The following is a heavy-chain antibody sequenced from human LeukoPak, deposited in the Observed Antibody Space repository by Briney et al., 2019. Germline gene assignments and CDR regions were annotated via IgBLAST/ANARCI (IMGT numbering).Heavy chain of an antibody. J-gene: IGHJ4*02. Sequence: KPSETLSLTCAVYGGSFSGYYWSWIRQPPGKGLEWIEEINHSGSTNYNPSLKSRVTISVDTSKNQFSLKLSSVTAADTAVYYCARSRRETYCSSTSCAKYYFDYWGQGTLVTVSS. CDR3: ARSRRETYCSSTSCAKYYFDY. CDR2: INHSGST. CDR1: GGSFSGYY. D-gene: IGHD2-2*01. V-gene: IGHV4-34*01.